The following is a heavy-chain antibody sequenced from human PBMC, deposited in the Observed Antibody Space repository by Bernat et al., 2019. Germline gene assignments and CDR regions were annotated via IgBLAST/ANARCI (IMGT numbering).Heavy chain of an antibody. Sequence: QVQLVQSGAEVKKPGASVKVSCKASGYTFTSYGISWVRQAPGQGLEWMGWISAYNGNTNYAQKLQGRVTKTTDTSTSTAYMELRSLRSDDTAVYYCARDCLAVGRGHYETCIAFDIWGQGTMVTVSS. D-gene: IGHD3-22*01. CDR2: ISAYNGNT. CDR1: GYTFTSYG. J-gene: IGHJ3*02. V-gene: IGHV1-18*01. CDR3: ARDCLAVGRGHYETCIAFDI.